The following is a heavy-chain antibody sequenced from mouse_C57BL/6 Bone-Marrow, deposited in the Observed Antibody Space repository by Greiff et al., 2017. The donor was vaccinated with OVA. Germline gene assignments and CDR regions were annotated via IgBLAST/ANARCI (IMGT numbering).Heavy chain of an antibody. CDR1: GYTFTSYW. D-gene: IGHD3-2*02. CDR3: ARGETAQATRFAY. V-gene: IGHV1-50*01. J-gene: IGHJ3*01. CDR2: IDPSDSYT. Sequence: VQLQQSGAELVKPGASVKLSCKASGYTFTSYWMQWVKQRPGQGLEWIGEIDPSDSYTNYNQKFKGKATLTVDTSSSTAYMKLSSLTSEDSAVYYCARGETAQATRFAYWGQGTLVTVSA.